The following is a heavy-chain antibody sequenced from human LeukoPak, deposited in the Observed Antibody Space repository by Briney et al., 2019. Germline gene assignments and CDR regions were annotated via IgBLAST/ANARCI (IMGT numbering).Heavy chain of an antibody. CDR3: AREESGGSYWFDP. J-gene: IGHJ5*02. D-gene: IGHD1-26*01. V-gene: IGHV4-34*01. CDR1: GGSFSGYY. CDR2: INHSGST. Sequence: PSETLSLTCAVYGGSFSGYYWSWIRQPPGKGLEWIGEINHSGSTNYNPSLKSRVTISVDTSKNQFSLKLSSVTAADTAVYYCAREESGGSYWFDPWGQGTLVTVSS.